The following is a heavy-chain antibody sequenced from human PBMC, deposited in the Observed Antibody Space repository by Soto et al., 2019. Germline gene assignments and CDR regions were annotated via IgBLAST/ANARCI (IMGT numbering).Heavy chain of an antibody. V-gene: IGHV3-74*01. Sequence: EVQLVESGGGLVQPGGSLRLSCAASGFTFSSYWMHWVRQTPGKGLVWVSRIDREGSDTAYADSVKGRFTISRDNAKNTLYLHMNSLRAEDTAVYYCARATTTVTTRPTLGYWGQGTLVTVSS. CDR1: GFTFSSYW. D-gene: IGHD4-17*01. J-gene: IGHJ4*02. CDR3: ARATTTVTTRPTLGY. CDR2: IDREGSDT.